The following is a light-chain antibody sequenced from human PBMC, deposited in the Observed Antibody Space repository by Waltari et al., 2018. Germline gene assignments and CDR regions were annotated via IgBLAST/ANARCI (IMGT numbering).Light chain of an antibody. V-gene: IGLV1-44*01. CDR1: SSNIGSDK. CDR3: AAWDDTLNGVV. Sequence: QSVLTQPPSASGTPGQRVTISCSGSSSNIGSDKVNWYQHLPGTAPKLLIHNNNGRPSWVHDRFSGAKSGTAASLAISGLQFEDEGDYYCAAWDDTLNGVVFGGGTTLTVL. CDR2: NNN. J-gene: IGLJ3*02.